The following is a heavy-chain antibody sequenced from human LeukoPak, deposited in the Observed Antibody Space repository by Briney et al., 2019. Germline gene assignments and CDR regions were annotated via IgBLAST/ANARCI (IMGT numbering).Heavy chain of an antibody. Sequence: GGSLRLSCAASGFTFSSYAMHWVRQAPGKGLEWVAVISYDGSNKYYADSVKGRFTISRDNSKNTLYLQMNSLRAEDTAVYYCARDAKSSGYYPRSTSYYFDYWGQGTLVTVSS. CDR2: ISYDGSNK. V-gene: IGHV3-30-3*01. D-gene: IGHD3-22*01. J-gene: IGHJ4*02. CDR1: GFTFSSYA. CDR3: ARDAKSSGYYPRSTSYYFDY.